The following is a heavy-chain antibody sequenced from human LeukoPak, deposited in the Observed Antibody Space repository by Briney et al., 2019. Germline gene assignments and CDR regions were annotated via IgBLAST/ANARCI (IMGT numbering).Heavy chain of an antibody. J-gene: IGHJ6*03. CDR2: INPNSGGT. CDR3: ARQWELHNYYYYMDV. CDR1: GYTFTGYY. Sequence: ASVKVSCKASGYTFTGYYMHWVRQAPGHGLEWMGWINPNSGGTNYAQKFQGRVTMTRDTSISTAYMGLSRLRSDDTAVYYCARQWELHNYYYYMDVWGKGTTVTVSS. D-gene: IGHD1-26*01. V-gene: IGHV1-2*02.